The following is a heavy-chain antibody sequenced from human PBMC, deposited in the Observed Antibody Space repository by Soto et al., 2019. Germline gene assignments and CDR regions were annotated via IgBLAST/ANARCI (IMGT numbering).Heavy chain of an antibody. CDR1: GFTFSDYY. CDR3: ARDSSPCSGGDCSINWFDP. J-gene: IGHJ5*02. CDR2: ISNSGSIK. D-gene: IGHD2-21*02. Sequence: QVQLVESGGGLVKPGGSLRLSCAASGFTFSDYYMSWIRQTPGKGLEWLSYISNSGSIKYYADSVKGRFTISRDNARKSLYLQMHSQRAEDTAVYYCARDSSPCSGGDCSINWFDPWGQGTLVTVSS. V-gene: IGHV3-11*01.